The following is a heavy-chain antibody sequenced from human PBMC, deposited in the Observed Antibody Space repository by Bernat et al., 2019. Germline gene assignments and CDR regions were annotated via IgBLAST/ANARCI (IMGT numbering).Heavy chain of an antibody. CDR2: ISGSGGTT. CDR1: GFTFSIYA. CDR3: AKDGGICSGGSCYA. V-gene: IGHV3-23*04. Sequence: VQLVESGGGVIQPGRSLRLSCAASGFTFSIYAMNWVRQAPGKGLEWVSTISGSGGTTYYADSVRGRFTISRDNSRNTLYLQMNSLRAEDTALYYCAKDGGICSGGSCYAWGQGTLVTVSS. D-gene: IGHD2-15*01. J-gene: IGHJ5*02.